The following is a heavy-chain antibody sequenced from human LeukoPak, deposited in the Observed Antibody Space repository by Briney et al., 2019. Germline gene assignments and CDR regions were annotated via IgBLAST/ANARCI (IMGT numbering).Heavy chain of an antibody. CDR1: GYTFTGYY. CDR3: ATTKIQYYDFWSGPHSTGDY. Sequence: ASVKVSCKASGYTFTGYYMHWVRQAPGQGLEWMGWINPNSGGTNYAQKLQGRVTMTTDTSTSTAYMELRSLRSDDTAVYYCATTKIQYYDFWSGPHSTGDYWGQGTLVTVSS. D-gene: IGHD3-3*01. J-gene: IGHJ4*02. V-gene: IGHV1-2*02. CDR2: INPNSGGT.